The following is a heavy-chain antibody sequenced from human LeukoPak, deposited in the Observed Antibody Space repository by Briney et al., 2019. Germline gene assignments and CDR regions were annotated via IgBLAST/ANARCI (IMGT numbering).Heavy chain of an antibody. CDR2: ISSSGGSP. CDR1: GFSFSSYA. Sequence: GGSLRLSCAAPGFSFSSYAMIWVRQAPGKGLEWVSGISSSGGSPYYADSVQGRFTISRDNSKNTLFLQMTGLRAEDTAVYYCADLGTTYYYDRSTYWGQGTLVAVSS. J-gene: IGHJ4*02. CDR3: ADLGTTYYYDRSTY. V-gene: IGHV3-23*01. D-gene: IGHD3-22*01.